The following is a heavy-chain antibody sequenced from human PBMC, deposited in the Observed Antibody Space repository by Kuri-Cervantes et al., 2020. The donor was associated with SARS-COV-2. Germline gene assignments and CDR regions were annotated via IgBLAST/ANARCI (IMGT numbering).Heavy chain of an antibody. J-gene: IGHJ6*02. V-gene: IGHV1-69*06. CDR1: GGTFSSYD. Sequence: SVKVSCKASGGTFSSYDISWVRQAPGQGLEWMGGIIPIFGTANYAQMFQGRVTITADKSTSTAYMELSSLRSDDTAVYYCARDFQSKSGYYYYGMDVWGQGTTVTVSS. D-gene: IGHD4-11*01. CDR3: ARDFQSKSGYYYYGMDV. CDR2: IIPIFGTA.